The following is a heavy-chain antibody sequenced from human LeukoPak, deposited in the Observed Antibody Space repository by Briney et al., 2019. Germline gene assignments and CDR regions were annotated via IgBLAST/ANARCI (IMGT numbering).Heavy chain of an antibody. CDR1: GFTFNNAW. D-gene: IGHD1-26*01. V-gene: IGHV3-15*01. Sequence: PGGSLRLSCAASGFTFNNAWMSWVRQAPGKGLEWVARIKSETDGGATHYAAPVQGRFTISRDDSEKTLFLQMNSLKTEDTAVYYCTTGGRNGAFQFDSWGQGTLVTVSS. CDR2: IKSETDGGAT. CDR3: TTGGRNGAFQFDS. J-gene: IGHJ4*02.